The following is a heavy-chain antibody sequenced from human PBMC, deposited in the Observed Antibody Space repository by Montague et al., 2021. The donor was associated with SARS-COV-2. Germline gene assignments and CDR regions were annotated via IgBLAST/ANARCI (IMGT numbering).Heavy chain of an antibody. D-gene: IGHD6-19*01. CDR1: GGSISSYY. CDR2: IYYSGST. V-gene: IGHV4-59*01. CDR3: ARDKVAGRGYYLEY. J-gene: IGHJ4*02. Sequence: SETLSLTCTVSGGSISSYYWSWIRQPPGKGLEWIGYIYYSGSTNYNPSLKNRVSMSVDTSKNHFSLHLSSVTAADTAVYYCARDKVAGRGYYLEYWGQGTLVTVSS.